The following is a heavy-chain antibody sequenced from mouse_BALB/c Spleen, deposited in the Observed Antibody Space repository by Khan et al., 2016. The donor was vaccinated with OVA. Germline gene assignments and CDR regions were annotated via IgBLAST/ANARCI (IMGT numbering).Heavy chain of an antibody. J-gene: IGHJ4*01. CDR3: ARSYGSWAMDY. CDR2: VTYSGNT. CDR1: GDSITSGF. V-gene: IGHV3-8*02. D-gene: IGHD1-1*01. Sequence: EVQLQESGPSLVKPSQTLSLTCSVTGDSITSGFWNWIRKFPGNKFEYMGYVTYSGNTYYNPSLKRRISITRDTSKSQYYLQLNSVTTEDTATYFCARSYGSWAMDYWGQGTSGTVSS.